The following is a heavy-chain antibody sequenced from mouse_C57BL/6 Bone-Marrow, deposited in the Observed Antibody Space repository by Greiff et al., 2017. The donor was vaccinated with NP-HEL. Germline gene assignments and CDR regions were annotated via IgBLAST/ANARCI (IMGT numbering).Heavy chain of an antibody. J-gene: IGHJ2*01. CDR1: GYSFTSYG. V-gene: IGHV1-81*01. CDR2: IYPRSGNN. Sequence: QVQLQQSGAELARPGASVKLSCKASGYSFTSYGISWVKQSPGQGLEWLGEIYPRSGNNYYNEKLKGKATLTADKSSSTAYMELRSLTSEDSAVYFCAREDPDYFDYWGQGTTLTVSS. CDR3: AREDPDYFDY.